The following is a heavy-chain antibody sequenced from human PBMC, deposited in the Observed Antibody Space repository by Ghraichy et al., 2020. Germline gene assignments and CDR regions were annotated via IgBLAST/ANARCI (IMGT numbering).Heavy chain of an antibody. J-gene: IGHJ6*02. D-gene: IGHD6-19*01. CDR2: INSGGGSI. Sequence: GGSLRLSCAASGFTFSSYTMNWVRQAPGKGLEWVSYINSGGGSIYYADSVKGRFTISRDNAKNSLYLQMNSLRDEDTAVYYCARERSSALGVWGQGTTVTVSS. V-gene: IGHV3-48*02. CDR3: ARERSSALGV. CDR1: GFTFSSYT.